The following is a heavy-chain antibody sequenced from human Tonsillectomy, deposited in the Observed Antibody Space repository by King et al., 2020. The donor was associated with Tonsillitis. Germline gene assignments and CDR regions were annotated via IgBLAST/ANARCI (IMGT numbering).Heavy chain of an antibody. Sequence: VQLVESGGSVVRPGGSLRLSVAASGFPLGDYALTWVRKAPGRGLEWVLGINGVGGGPAYAASVKARFTISRDNAKNSLYLQMNSLRAEDTALYYCARDLGDYNILTGHAYYYYGLDVWGHGTTVTVSS. J-gene: IGHJ6*02. CDR2: INGVGGGP. V-gene: IGHV3-20*03. D-gene: IGHD3-9*01. CDR3: ARDLGDYNILTGHAYYYYGLDV. CDR1: GFPLGDYA.